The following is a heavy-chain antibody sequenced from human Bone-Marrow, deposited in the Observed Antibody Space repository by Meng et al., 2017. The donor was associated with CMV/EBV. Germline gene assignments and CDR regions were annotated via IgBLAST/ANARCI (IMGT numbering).Heavy chain of an antibody. Sequence: ASVKVSCKASGYTFTGYYMHWVRQAPGQGLEWMGWINPNSGGTNYAQKFQGRVTMTRDTSISTAYMELSRLRSDDTAVYYCARGRDIVVVPAAIEGYYYYGMDVWGQGTTVTVSS. CDR1: GYTFTGYY. D-gene: IGHD2-2*02. CDR3: ARGRDIVVVPAAIEGYYYYGMDV. V-gene: IGHV1-2*02. CDR2: INPNSGGT. J-gene: IGHJ6*02.